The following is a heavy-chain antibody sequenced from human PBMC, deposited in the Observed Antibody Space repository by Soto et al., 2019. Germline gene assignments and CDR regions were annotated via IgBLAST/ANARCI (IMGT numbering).Heavy chain of an antibody. D-gene: IGHD2-2*01. Sequence: GASVKVSCKASGYTFTSYDTNWVRQATGQGLEWMGWMNPNSGNTGYAQKFQGRVTMTRNTSISTAYMGLSSLRSEDTAVYYCARYRKPAAPLSYYGMDVWGQGTTVTVSS. CDR2: MNPNSGNT. V-gene: IGHV1-8*01. J-gene: IGHJ6*02. CDR3: ARYRKPAAPLSYYGMDV. CDR1: GYTFTSYD.